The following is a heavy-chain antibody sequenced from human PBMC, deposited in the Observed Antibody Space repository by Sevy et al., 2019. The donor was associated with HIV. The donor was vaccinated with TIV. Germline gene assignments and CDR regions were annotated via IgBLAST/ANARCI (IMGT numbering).Heavy chain of an antibody. V-gene: IGHV3-30*04. CDR3: ARFPPERDFDI. J-gene: IGHJ3*02. CDR1: GLAFSSYA. Sequence: GGSLRLSCAASGLAFSSYAMHWVRQAPDKGLEWVAVISYDGSNQDYADSVKGRFTISRDNSKNTLYLQMNSLRVEDTAVYYCARFPPERDFDIWGQGTMVTVSS. CDR2: ISYDGSNQ.